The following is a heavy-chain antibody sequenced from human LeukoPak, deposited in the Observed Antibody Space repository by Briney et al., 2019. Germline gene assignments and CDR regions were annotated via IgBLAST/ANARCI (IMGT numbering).Heavy chain of an antibody. CDR2: IKQDGSER. D-gene: IGHD3-3*01. V-gene: IGHV3-7*01. Sequence: PGGSLRLSCEASGFSMNVYWMSWVRQAPGKGLEWVGNIKQDGSERNYVDSVKGRFTISRDNAKKSLYLQMNSLRAEDTAVYYCARDWGAYYHFFDYWGQGTLVTVSS. J-gene: IGHJ4*02. CDR3: ARDWGAYYHFFDY. CDR1: GFSMNVYW.